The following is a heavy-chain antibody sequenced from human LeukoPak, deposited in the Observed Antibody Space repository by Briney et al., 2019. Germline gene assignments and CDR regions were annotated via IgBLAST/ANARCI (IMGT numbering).Heavy chain of an antibody. CDR2: IKSKTDGGTT. J-gene: IGHJ4*02. CDR1: GFTFSNAW. CDR3: TTRSYCSGGSCRMDFDY. Sequence: PGGSLRLSCAASGFTFSNAWMSWVRLAPGKGLEWVGRIKSKTDGGTTDYAAPVKGRFTISRDDSKNTLYLQMNSLKTEDTAVYYCTTRSYCSGGSCRMDFDYWGQGTLVTVSS. V-gene: IGHV3-15*01. D-gene: IGHD2-15*01.